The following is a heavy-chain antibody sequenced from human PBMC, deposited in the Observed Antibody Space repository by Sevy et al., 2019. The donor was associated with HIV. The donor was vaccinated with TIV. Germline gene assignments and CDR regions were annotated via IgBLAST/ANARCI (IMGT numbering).Heavy chain of an antibody. D-gene: IGHD1-26*01. CDR1: GFTFSSYA. Sequence: GGSLRLSCAASGFTFSSYAMHWVRQAPGKGLKWVAVISYDGSNKYYADSVKGRFTISRDNSKNTLYLQMNSLRAEDTAVYYCATWGSYSVDYFDYWGQGTLVTVSS. CDR2: ISYDGSNK. J-gene: IGHJ4*02. CDR3: ATWGSYSVDYFDY. V-gene: IGHV3-30-3*01.